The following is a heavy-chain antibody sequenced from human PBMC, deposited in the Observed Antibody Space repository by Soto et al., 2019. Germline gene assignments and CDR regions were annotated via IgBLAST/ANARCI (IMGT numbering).Heavy chain of an antibody. D-gene: IGHD2-15*01. CDR2: IDSDGSRI. CDR1: GFTFSNYW. V-gene: IGHV3-74*01. J-gene: IGHJ4*02. CDR3: VRTSVVVAVATREDF. Sequence: EVQLLESGGGLVQPGESLRLSCAASGFTFSNYWMHWVRQAPGKGLVWVSRIDSDGSRITYADFVKGRFTISRDNAKNTVYLHMNSLTAEDTAVYYCVRTSVVVAVATREDFWGQGTLVTVSS.